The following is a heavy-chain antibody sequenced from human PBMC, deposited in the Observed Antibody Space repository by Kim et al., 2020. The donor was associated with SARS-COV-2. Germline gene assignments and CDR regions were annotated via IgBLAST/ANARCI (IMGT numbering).Heavy chain of an antibody. V-gene: IGHV3-23*01. D-gene: IGHD1-1*01. CDR3: ASLTSTNWSYFDY. CDR2: ISPSGDST. CDR1: RFTFSNYA. J-gene: IGHJ4*02. Sequence: GGSLRLSCAASRFTFSNYAMSWVRQAPGRGPEWVSGISPSGDSTYYADSIKGRFTLSRDNAKNTLSLQMNSLRAEDTATYYCASLTSTNWSYFDYWGLGT.